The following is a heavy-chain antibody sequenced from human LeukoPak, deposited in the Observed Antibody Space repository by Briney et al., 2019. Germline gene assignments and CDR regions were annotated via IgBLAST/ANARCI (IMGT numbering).Heavy chain of an antibody. J-gene: IGHJ6*03. CDR3: ARFAAGGSYYYYMDV. V-gene: IGHV3-48*01. CDR1: GFTFSSYT. D-gene: IGHD6-25*01. CDR2: IGTSSTTI. Sequence: GGSLRLSCAASGFTFSSYTMNWVRQPSGKGLEGISNIGTSSTTIYYADSVKGRFTISRDNAKNSLSLQMNSLRADDTAVYYCARFAAGGSYYYYMDVWGKGTTVTVSS.